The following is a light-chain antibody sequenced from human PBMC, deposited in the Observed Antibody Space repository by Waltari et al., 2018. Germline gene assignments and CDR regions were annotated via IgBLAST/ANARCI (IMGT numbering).Light chain of an antibody. Sequence: AIQLTQSPSSLSASVGDRVTITCRASQDIGSALAWYQQKPGKTLKVLIYDASNLESGAPSRFSGSGSGTDVTLAISSLQPEDFATYYCQQFNSYPLTFGGGTKVEIK. CDR2: DAS. J-gene: IGKJ4*01. V-gene: IGKV1-13*02. CDR1: QDIGSA. CDR3: QQFNSYPLT.